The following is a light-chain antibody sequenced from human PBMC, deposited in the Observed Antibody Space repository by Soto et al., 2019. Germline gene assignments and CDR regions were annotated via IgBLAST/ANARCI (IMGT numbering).Light chain of an antibody. CDR3: AAWDDALNGRL. CDR2: TNN. CDR1: SSNIGGNA. Sequence: QSVLTQPPSASGTPGQSVTISCSGSSSNIGGNAVNWYQQLPRPAPKLLMFTNNQRPSGVPDRFSGSKSGTSASLAISGLQSEDDADYYCAAWDDALNGRLFGGGTKLTVL. J-gene: IGLJ3*02. V-gene: IGLV1-44*01.